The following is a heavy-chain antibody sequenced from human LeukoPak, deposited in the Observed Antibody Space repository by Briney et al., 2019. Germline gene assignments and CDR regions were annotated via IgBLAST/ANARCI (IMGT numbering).Heavy chain of an antibody. CDR3: ARVAAAIGYYDYARDV. V-gene: IGHV1-8*01. CDR2: MNPNSGNT. D-gene: IGHD2-2*01. CDR1: GYTFTSYD. Sequence: ASVKVTCKASGYTFTSYDINWVRQATGQGLEWMGWMNPNSGNTGYARKLQGRVTMTTNTSITTAYMELISLRSEDTAVYYWARVAAAIGYYDYARDVWGQGTTVTVSS. J-gene: IGHJ6*02.